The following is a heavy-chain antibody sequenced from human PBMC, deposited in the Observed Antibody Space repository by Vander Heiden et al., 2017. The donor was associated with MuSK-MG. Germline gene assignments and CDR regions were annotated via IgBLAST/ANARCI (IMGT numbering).Heavy chain of an antibody. J-gene: IGHJ4*02. CDR2: VSGSGGST. D-gene: IGHD1-26*01. V-gene: IGHV3-23*01. Sequence: EVQLLEPWGGLVQPGWSLRLSCPASGSTFTSYAMSWVRQAPGKGLGWVSAVSGSGGSTYYADSVKGRFTISRDNSKNTLYLQMNSLRAEDTAVYYCAKDLARKAYFDYWGQGTLVTVSS. CDR3: AKDLARKAYFDY. CDR1: GSTFTSYA.